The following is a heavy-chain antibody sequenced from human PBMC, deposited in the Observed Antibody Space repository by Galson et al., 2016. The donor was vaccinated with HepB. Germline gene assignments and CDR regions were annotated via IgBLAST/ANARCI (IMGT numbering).Heavy chain of an antibody. CDR3: ASGTTVTTSNSFWYFDL. CDR2: ISGSGGET. Sequence: SLRLSCAASGFTFSSYAMTWVRQAPGKGLDWVSTISGSGGETHYADSVKGWFTFSRDNSKNTMYVQMTSLRAEDTAVYYCASGTTVTTSNSFWYFDLWGRGTLVTVSS. CDR1: GFTFSSYA. D-gene: IGHD4-17*01. V-gene: IGHV3-23*01. J-gene: IGHJ2*01.